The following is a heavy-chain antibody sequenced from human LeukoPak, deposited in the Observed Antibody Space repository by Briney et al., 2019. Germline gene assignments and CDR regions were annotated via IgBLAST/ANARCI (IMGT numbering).Heavy chain of an antibody. CDR3: ARRGSSVGGSYYSFDY. V-gene: IGHV1-2*02. CDR2: INPNSGGT. J-gene: IGHJ4*02. CDR1: GDTFSSYA. Sequence: ASVKVSCKASGDTFSSYAISWVRQAPGQGLEWMGWINPNSGGTNYAQKFQGSVTMTRDTSISTAYMELSRLRSEDTAVYYCARRGSSVGGSYYSFDYWGQGTLVTVSS. D-gene: IGHD1-26*01.